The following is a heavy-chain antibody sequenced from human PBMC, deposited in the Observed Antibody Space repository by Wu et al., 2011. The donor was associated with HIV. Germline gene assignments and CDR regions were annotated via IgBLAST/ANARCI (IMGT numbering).Heavy chain of an antibody. CDR2: ISAYNGDT. CDR3: ARDGRGTSDF. V-gene: IGHV1-18*01. CDR1: GNTFSGYA. J-gene: IGHJ4*02. D-gene: IGHD2-2*01. Sequence: QVQLVQSGAEVKKAGSSVKVSCKASGNTFSGYAVSWVRQAPGRGLEWMGWISAYNGDTNYAQKLQGRVTMTTDTSSTTAYMELRSLRSDDTAVYYCARDGRGTSDFWGQGTLVTVSS.